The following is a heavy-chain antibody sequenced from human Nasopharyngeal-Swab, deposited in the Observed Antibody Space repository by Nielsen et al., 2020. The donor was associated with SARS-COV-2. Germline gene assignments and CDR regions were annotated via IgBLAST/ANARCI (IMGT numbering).Heavy chain of an antibody. CDR2: ISSSGSTI. D-gene: IGHD3-3*01. CDR3: AKAYYDFWSGYRLITGTTHFDY. Sequence: VRQAPGKGLEWVSYISSSGSTIYYADSVKGRFTISRDNSKNTLYLQMNSLRAEDTAVYYCAKAYYDFWSGYRLITGTTHFDYWGQGTLVTVSS. V-gene: IGHV3-48*01. J-gene: IGHJ4*02.